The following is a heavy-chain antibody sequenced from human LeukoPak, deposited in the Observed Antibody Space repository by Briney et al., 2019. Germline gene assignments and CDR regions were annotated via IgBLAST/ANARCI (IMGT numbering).Heavy chain of an antibody. Sequence: SETLSLTCTVSGGSISSSSYYWGWIRQPPGKGLEWIGSIYYSGSTYYNPSLKSRVTISVDTSKNQFSLKLSSVTAADTAVYYCARFIAARPWDYWGQGTLVTVSS. J-gene: IGHJ4*02. CDR3: ARFIAARPWDY. CDR1: GGSISSSSYY. D-gene: IGHD6-6*01. CDR2: IYYSGST. V-gene: IGHV4-39*01.